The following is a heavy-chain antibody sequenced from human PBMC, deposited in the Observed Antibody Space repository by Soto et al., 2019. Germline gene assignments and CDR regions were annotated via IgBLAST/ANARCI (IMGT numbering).Heavy chain of an antibody. D-gene: IGHD2-8*02. V-gene: IGHV3-23*01. CDR2: ILVGGST. CDR3: AKATATGGGAFEI. J-gene: IGHJ3*02. CDR1: GFSLTAFA. Sequence: LRLSCAASGFSLTAFAVSWVRQAPGKGLEWVSTILVGGSTHYEDSVKGRFTISRDTSKNTVYLQMNSLTAGDTAVYYCAKATATGGGAFEIYGQGTMVTVSS.